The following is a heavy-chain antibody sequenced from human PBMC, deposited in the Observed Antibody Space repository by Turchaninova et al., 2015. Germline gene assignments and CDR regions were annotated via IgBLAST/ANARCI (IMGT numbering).Heavy chain of an antibody. CDR1: GGSFSGYY. Sequence: QVQLQQWGAGLLKPSETPSLTRAVSGGSFSGYYWSWIRQPPGNGLELIGEINHSGSTNYNPSLKSRVTISVDTSKNQFSLKLSSVTAADTAVYYCGSQARAGWVGYWGQGTLVTVSS. D-gene: IGHD6-19*01. CDR2: INHSGST. V-gene: IGHV4-34*01. CDR3: GSQARAGWVGY. J-gene: IGHJ4*02.